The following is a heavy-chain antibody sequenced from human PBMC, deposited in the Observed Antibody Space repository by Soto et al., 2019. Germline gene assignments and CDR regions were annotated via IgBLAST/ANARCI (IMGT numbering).Heavy chain of an antibody. CDR1: VFTFSTYG. D-gene: IGHD3-3*01. Sequence: PGGDLLVSCVASVFTFSTYGMIWVRQAPGKGLDWVSAISGSGGSTYYADSVKGRFTISMDNSKNTLYLQMNSLRAEDTAVYYWANERATYYDFWSGYSPDYWGQGTMVTVSS. CDR3: ANERATYYDFWSGYSPDY. V-gene: IGHV3-23*01. CDR2: ISGSGGST. J-gene: IGHJ4*02.